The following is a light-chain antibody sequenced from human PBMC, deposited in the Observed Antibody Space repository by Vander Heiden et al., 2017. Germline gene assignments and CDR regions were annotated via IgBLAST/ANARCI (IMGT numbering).Light chain of an antibody. Sequence: IQMTQPPSSLSASVGDRVTITCRASQTISNHVNWYQQKPAKAPKVLIYAASSLRSGVPPRFSGSGWGKDFTLAISGLKPEDSATYDSQQCHSHTFGPGTKVEIK. CDR1: QTISNH. CDR3: QQCHSHT. V-gene: IGKV1-39*01. CDR2: AAS. J-gene: IGKJ3*01.